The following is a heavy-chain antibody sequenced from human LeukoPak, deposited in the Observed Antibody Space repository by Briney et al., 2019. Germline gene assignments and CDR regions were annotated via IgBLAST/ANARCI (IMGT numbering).Heavy chain of an antibody. Sequence: SETLSLTCTVYGGSFSGYYWSWIRQPPGKGLEWIGEINHSGSTNYNPSLKSRVTISVDTSKNQFSLKLSSVTAADTAVYYCARRKGHIVVVRYWYFDLWGRGTLVTVSS. V-gene: IGHV4-34*01. J-gene: IGHJ2*01. CDR1: GGSFSGYY. D-gene: IGHD2-21*01. CDR2: INHSGST. CDR3: ARRKGHIVVVRYWYFDL.